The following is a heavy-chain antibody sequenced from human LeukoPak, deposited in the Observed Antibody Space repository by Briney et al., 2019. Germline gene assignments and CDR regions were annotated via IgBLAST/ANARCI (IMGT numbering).Heavy chain of an antibody. CDR1: GGSFSGYY. D-gene: IGHD6-6*01. Sequence: SETLSLTCAVNGGSFSGYYWSWIRQPPGKGLEWIGEINHSGSTNYNPSLKSRVTTSVDTSKNQFSLKLSSVTAADTAVYYCARERSTARRVGYYYYMDVWGKGTTVTVSS. J-gene: IGHJ6*03. CDR2: INHSGST. CDR3: ARERSTARRVGYYYYMDV. V-gene: IGHV4-34*01.